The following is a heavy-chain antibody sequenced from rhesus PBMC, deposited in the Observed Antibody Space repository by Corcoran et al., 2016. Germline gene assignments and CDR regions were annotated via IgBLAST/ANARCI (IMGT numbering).Heavy chain of an antibody. CDR3: ATGGPNSPD. D-gene: IGHD1-44*01. J-gene: IGHJ4*01. V-gene: IGHV4-173*01. CDR1: GGSISSNY. Sequence: QVQLQESGPGLVKPSETLSLTCAVSGGSISSNYWSWIRQSQGKGLEWIGRMTVEGGITEYNPSLESRVTISTDTSKNQFSLKLRSVTAADTAVYFCATGGPNSPDWGQGVLVTVSS. CDR2: MTVEGGIT.